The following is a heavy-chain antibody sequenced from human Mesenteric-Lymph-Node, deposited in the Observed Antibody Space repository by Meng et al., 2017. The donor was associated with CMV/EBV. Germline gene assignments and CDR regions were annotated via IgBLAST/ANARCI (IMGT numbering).Heavy chain of an antibody. CDR3: AKRYCSSVTCYSPFDY. CDR2: IAPGYSDI. CDR1: GYSFTTYW. J-gene: IGHJ4*02. D-gene: IGHD2-2*01. Sequence: GYSFTTYWIAWVRQMPGKGLEWMGIIAPGYSDIRYSPSFEGKVTISADESITTAYLQWSSLKASDTAMYYCAKRYCSSVTCYSPFDYWGQGTLVTVSS. V-gene: IGHV5-51*01.